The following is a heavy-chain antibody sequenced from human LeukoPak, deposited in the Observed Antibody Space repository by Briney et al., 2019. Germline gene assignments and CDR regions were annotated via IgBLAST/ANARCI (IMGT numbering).Heavy chain of an antibody. CDR1: GGSFTSDY. D-gene: IGHD2-21*01. Sequence: PSETLSLTCTVYGGSFTSDYWTWIRQPPGKGLEWIGEVHHSGMTNYNPSLKSRVTVSVDTSKNQFSLKLSSVTAADTAVYYCARGSILWLKGYFDYWGQGTLVTVSS. CDR3: ARGSILWLKGYFDY. J-gene: IGHJ4*02. V-gene: IGHV4-34*01. CDR2: VHHSGMT.